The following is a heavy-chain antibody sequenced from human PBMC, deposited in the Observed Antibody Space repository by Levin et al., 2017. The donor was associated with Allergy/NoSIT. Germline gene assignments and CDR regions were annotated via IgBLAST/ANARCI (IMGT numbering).Heavy chain of an antibody. J-gene: IGHJ3*02. CDR1: GGSISSYY. Sequence: SETLSLTCTVSGGSISSYYWIWIRQPPGKGLEWIGYIYYSGSTNYNPSLKSRVTISVDTSKNQFSLKLRSVTAADTAVYYCARGRMTMLRGVTDAFDIWGQGTMVTVSS. CDR3: ARGRMTMLRGVTDAFDI. V-gene: IGHV4-59*01. D-gene: IGHD3-10*01. CDR2: IYYSGST.